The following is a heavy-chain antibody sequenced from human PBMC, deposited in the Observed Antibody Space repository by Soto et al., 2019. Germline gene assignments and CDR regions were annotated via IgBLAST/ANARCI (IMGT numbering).Heavy chain of an antibody. V-gene: IGHV1-3*01. Sequence: ASVKVSCTASGYTFTSYAMHWVRQAPGQRLEWMGWINAGNGNTKYSQKFQGRVTITRDTSASTAYMELSSLRSEDTTVYYCARSIVVVTALDYWGQGTLVTVSS. CDR1: GYTFTSYA. J-gene: IGHJ4*02. D-gene: IGHD2-21*02. CDR2: INAGNGNT. CDR3: ARSIVVVTALDY.